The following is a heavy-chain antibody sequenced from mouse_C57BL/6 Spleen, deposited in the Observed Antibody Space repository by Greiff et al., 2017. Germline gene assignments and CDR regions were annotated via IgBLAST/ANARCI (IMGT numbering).Heavy chain of an antibody. CDR3: TREGRLYGNYRHFDV. CDR2: ISSGGDYI. Sequence: EVKVEESGEGLVKPGGSLKLSCAASGFTFSSYAMSWVRQTPEKRLEWVAYISSGGDYIYYADTVKGRFTISRDNARNTLYLQMSSLKSEDTAMYYCTREGRLYGNYRHFDVWGTGTTVTVSS. V-gene: IGHV5-9-1*02. D-gene: IGHD2-1*01. J-gene: IGHJ1*03. CDR1: GFTFSSYA.